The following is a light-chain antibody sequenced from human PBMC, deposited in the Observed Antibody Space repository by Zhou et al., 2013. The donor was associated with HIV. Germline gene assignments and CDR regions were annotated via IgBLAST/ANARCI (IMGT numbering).Light chain of an antibody. V-gene: IGKV1-39*01. CDR2: AAS. Sequence: DIQMTQSPSSLSASIGDRVTITCRASQIISNYLNWYQQRPGRAPKLLIYAASNLQSGVPSRFSGSVSGTDFTLTISSLQPEDFATYYCLQHNSYPWTFGQGPRWKSN. CDR1: QIISNY. CDR3: LQHNSYPWT. J-gene: IGKJ1*01.